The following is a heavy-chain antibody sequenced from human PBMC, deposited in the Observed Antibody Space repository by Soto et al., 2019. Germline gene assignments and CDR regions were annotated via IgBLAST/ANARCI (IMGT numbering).Heavy chain of an antibody. Sequence: PSETLSLTCAVSGGSVSSTNWWSWVRQSPGKGLEWIGEINHSGSTNYNPSLKSRVTISVDTSKNQFSLKLSSVTAADTAVYYCATQEVGGSYVYTFDPWGQGTLVTVSS. CDR3: ATQEVGGSYVYTFDP. CDR2: INHSGST. V-gene: IGHV4-4*02. D-gene: IGHD1-26*01. J-gene: IGHJ5*02. CDR1: GGSVSSTNW.